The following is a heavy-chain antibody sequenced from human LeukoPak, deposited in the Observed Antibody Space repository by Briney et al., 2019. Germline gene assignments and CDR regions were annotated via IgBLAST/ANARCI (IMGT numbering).Heavy chain of an antibody. CDR2: INPDGRDT. CDR1: GFTFNRCW. Sequence: GGSLRLSCVVSGFTFNRCWMNWVRQAPGKGLEWVAHINPDGRDTYYVDSVKGRFTISRDNAQNSMYLQMNSLRVEDTAVYYCTRWGDTAAETFQRWGQPTLFTASS. D-gene: IGHD2-21*02. J-gene: IGHJ1*01. V-gene: IGHV3-7*01. CDR3: TRWGDTAAETFQR.